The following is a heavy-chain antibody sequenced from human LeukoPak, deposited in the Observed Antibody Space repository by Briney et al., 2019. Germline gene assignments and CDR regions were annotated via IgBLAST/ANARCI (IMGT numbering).Heavy chain of an antibody. CDR2: INHSGST. CDR1: GYSISSGYY. J-gene: IGHJ4*02. V-gene: IGHV4-38-2*02. D-gene: IGHD6-13*01. CDR3: ARRIAAAGPYFDY. Sequence: SETLSLTCTVSGYSISSGYYWGWIRQPPGKGLEWIGEINHSGSTNYNPSLKSRVTISVDTSKNQFSLKLSSVTAADTAVYYCARRIAAAGPYFDYWGQGTLVTVSS.